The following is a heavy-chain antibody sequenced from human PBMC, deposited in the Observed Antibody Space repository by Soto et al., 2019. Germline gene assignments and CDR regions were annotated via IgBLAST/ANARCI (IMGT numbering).Heavy chain of an antibody. J-gene: IGHJ4*02. CDR1: PGSISSSY. V-gene: IGHV4-59*01. CDR3: AREAQDYYFDY. CDR2: VAYSGTT. D-gene: IGHD6-6*01. Sequence: EQLQESGPGLVKPSETLTLSCTVSPGSISSSYWSWIRQPPGKGLEWIGHVAYSGTTKYNPSLKGRGSISVSSSKRQFSLRLSSVTAADTAVHYCAREAQDYYFDYWGQGILVTVSS.